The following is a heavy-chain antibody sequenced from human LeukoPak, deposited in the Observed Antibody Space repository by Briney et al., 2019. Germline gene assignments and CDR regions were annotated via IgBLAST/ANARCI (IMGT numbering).Heavy chain of an antibody. CDR2: ISMDGVNT. CDR1: GITFSSYT. D-gene: IGHD5-18*01. Sequence: GGSLRLSCAASGITFSSYTMNWVRQAPGKGLEWVSLISMDGVNTFYADSVKGRFTISRDNNKNSLYLQMNGLRTDDTGLYYCVKGRRRGYAYGTLESWGQGTLVTVSS. J-gene: IGHJ4*02. CDR3: VKGRRRGYAYGTLES. V-gene: IGHV3-43*01.